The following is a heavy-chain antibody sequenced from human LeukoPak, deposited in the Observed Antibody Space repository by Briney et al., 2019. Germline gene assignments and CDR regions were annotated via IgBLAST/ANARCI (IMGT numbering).Heavy chain of an antibody. D-gene: IGHD3-16*01. J-gene: IGHJ5*02. CDR2: IYTSGST. Sequence: SETLSLTCTVSGGSISSYYWSWTRQPAGKGLDWIGRIYTSGSTNYNPSLKSRVTMSVDTSKNQFSLKLSSVTAADTPVYYCARDRRYGTVHWFDPWGQGTLVTVSS. V-gene: IGHV4-4*07. CDR3: ARDRRYGTVHWFDP. CDR1: GGSISSYY.